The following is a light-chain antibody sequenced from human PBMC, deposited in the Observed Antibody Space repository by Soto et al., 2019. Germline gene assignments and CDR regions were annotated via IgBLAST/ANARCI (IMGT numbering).Light chain of an antibody. Sequence: EIVLTQSPGTLSLSPGERATLSCRASQNVNSNHIAWYQQKPGQAPRLLIYGPSSRATGIPERFSGSGSGTEFTLTIIRLAPYDYAVYFCHQSGSSPQTFGHGTKVESK. V-gene: IGKV3-20*01. CDR3: HQSGSSPQT. CDR2: GPS. CDR1: QNVNSNH. J-gene: IGKJ1*01.